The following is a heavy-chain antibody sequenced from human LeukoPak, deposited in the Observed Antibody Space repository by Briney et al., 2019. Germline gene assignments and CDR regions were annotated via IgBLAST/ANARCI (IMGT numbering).Heavy chain of an antibody. CDR1: GFTFSSYG. J-gene: IGHJ4*02. Sequence: GGSLRLSCAASGFTFSSYGMHWVRQAPGKGLEWVAVIWYDGSNKYYADSVKGRFTISRDNSKNTLYLQMNSLRAEDTAVYYCARGEDCSSTSCYDFLGVDYWGQGTLVTVSS. D-gene: IGHD2-2*01. CDR2: IWYDGSNK. CDR3: ARGEDCSSTSCYDFLGVDY. V-gene: IGHV3-33*01.